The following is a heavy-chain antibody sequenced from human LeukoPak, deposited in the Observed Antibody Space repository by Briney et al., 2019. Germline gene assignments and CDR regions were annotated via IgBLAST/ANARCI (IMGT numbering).Heavy chain of an antibody. Sequence: GGSLRLSCAASGFTFSDYYMSWIRQAPGKGLEWVSYISRSGSTIYYADSVKGRFTISRDTAKNSLYLQMNSLRAEDTAVYYCARDKYTRGWYPYFDYWGQGTLVTVSS. CDR3: ARDKYTRGWYPYFDY. CDR1: GFTFSDYY. CDR2: ISRSGSTI. V-gene: IGHV3-11*01. D-gene: IGHD6-19*01. J-gene: IGHJ4*02.